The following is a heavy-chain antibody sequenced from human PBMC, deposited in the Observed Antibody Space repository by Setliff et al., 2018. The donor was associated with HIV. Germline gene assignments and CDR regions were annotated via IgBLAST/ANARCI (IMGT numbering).Heavy chain of an antibody. CDR3: ARGRGGAESYSSSWYYFDY. D-gene: IGHD6-13*01. Sequence: GASVKVSCKASGYTFTSYDINWVRQATGQGLEWMGWMNPNSGNTGYAQKFQGRVTMTRNTSISTAYMELSSLRSDDTAIYYCARGRGGAESYSSSWYYFDYWGQGTLVTAPQ. CDR1: GYTFTSYD. CDR2: MNPNSGNT. V-gene: IGHV1-8*02. J-gene: IGHJ4*02.